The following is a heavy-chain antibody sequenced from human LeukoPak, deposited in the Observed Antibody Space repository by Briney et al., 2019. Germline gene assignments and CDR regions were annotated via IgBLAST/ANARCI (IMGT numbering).Heavy chain of an antibody. J-gene: IGHJ6*02. V-gene: IGHV3-30*18. Sequence: GGSLRLSCAASGFTFGSYGMHWVRQAPGKGLEWVAVISYDGSNKYYADSVKGRFTISRDNSKNTLYLQMNSLRAEDTAVYYCAKDNAGFGELLGIYYYGMDVWGQGTTVTVSS. CDR2: ISYDGSNK. CDR1: GFTFGSYG. CDR3: AKDNAGFGELLGIYYYGMDV. D-gene: IGHD3-10*01.